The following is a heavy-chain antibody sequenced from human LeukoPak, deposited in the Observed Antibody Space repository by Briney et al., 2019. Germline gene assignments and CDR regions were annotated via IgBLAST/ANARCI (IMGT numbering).Heavy chain of an antibody. CDR3: ARQARSHNWNDEAFDI. CDR1: GGSISSYY. V-gene: IGHV4-59*08. J-gene: IGHJ3*02. D-gene: IGHD1-1*01. Sequence: PSETLSLTCTVSGGSISSYYWSWIRQPPGKGLEWIGYIYYSGSTNYNPSLKSRVTISVDTSKNQFSLKLSSVTAADTAVYYCARQARSHNWNDEAFDIWGQGTMVTVSS. CDR2: IYYSGST.